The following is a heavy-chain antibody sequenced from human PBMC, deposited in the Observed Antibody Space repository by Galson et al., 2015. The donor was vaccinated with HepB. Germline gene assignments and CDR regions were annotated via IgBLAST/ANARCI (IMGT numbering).Heavy chain of an antibody. J-gene: IGHJ3*02. CDR1: GGSISSSNW. D-gene: IGHD1-26*01. V-gene: IGHV4-4*02. Sequence: SETLSLTCAVSGGSISSSNWWSWVRQPPGKGLEWIGEIYHSGSTNYNPSLKSRVTISVDKSKNQFSLKLSSVTAADTAVYYCARDREWELRQRLGAFDIWGQGTMVTVSS. CDR3: ARDREWELRQRLGAFDI. CDR2: IYHSGST.